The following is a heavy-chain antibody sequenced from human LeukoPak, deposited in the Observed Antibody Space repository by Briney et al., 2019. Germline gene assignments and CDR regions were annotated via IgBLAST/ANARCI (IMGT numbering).Heavy chain of an antibody. CDR1: GFTFSSYA. J-gene: IGHJ4*02. CDR3: AKDRSPWSTTSTPGY. D-gene: IGHD2/OR15-2a*01. V-gene: IGHV3-23*01. Sequence: GGSLRLSCAASGFTFSSYAMSWVRQAPGKGLEWVSAISSSGGSTYYADSVKGRFTISRDNSKNTLYLQMNSLRAEDTAVYYCAKDRSPWSTTSTPGYWGQGTLVTVSS. CDR2: ISSSGGST.